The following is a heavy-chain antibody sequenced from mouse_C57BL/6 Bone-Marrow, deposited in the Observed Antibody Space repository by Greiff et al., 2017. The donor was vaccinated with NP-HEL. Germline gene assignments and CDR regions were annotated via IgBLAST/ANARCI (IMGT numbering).Heavy chain of an antibody. CDR2: INPNNGGT. D-gene: IGHD2-12*01. J-gene: IGHJ1*03. CDR1: GYTFTDYN. Sequence: VQLQQSGPELVKPGASVKIPCKASGYTFTDYNMDWVKQSHGKSLEWIGDINPNNGGTIYNQKFKGKATLTVDKSSSTAYMELRSLTSEDTAVYYCARFYYSHWYFDVWGTGTTVTVSS. CDR3: ARFYYSHWYFDV. V-gene: IGHV1-18*01.